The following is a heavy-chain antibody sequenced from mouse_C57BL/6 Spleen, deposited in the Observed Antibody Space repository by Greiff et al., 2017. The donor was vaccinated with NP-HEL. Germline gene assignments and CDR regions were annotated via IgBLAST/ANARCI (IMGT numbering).Heavy chain of an antibody. D-gene: IGHD2-3*01. CDR1: GYTFTSYW. CDR2: IDPSDSYT. CDR3: APIYDGWKGYFDY. V-gene: IGHV1-59*01. J-gene: IGHJ2*01. Sequence: VQLQQPGAELVRPGTSVKLSCKASGYTFTSYWMHWVKQRPGQGLEWIGVIDPSDSYTNYNQKFKGKTTLTVDTSSSTAYMQLISLTSEDSAVYYCAPIYDGWKGYFDYWGQGTTLTVSS.